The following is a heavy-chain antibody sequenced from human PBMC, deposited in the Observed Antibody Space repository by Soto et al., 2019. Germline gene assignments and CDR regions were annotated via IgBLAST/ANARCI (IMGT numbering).Heavy chain of an antibody. CDR3: SKGITYYDFWSGYYLWGMAV. Sequence: PGGSLRLCCAASGFTFSSYAMSWVRQAPGKGLEWVSSITASGDYTSYANSVKGRFTIFRDNSKNTLYLQMNSLKDEDTAVYYCSKGITYYDFWSGYYLWGMAVWGQGTTVTVSS. J-gene: IGHJ6*02. CDR2: ITASGDYT. V-gene: IGHV3-23*01. CDR1: GFTFSSYA. D-gene: IGHD3-3*01.